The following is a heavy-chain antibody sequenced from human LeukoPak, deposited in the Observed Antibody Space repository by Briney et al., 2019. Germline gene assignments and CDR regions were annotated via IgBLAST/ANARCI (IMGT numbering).Heavy chain of an antibody. Sequence: PGGSLRLSCAASGFTFDDYAMQWVRQAPGKGLEWVSLISGDGGSTYYADSVKGRFTISRDNSKNSLYLQMNSLRTEDTALYYCAKDRAYCGGDCYSGTPYFDYWGQGTLVTVSS. J-gene: IGHJ4*02. V-gene: IGHV3-43*02. D-gene: IGHD2-21*02. CDR2: ISGDGGST. CDR3: AKDRAYCGGDCYSGTPYFDY. CDR1: GFTFDDYA.